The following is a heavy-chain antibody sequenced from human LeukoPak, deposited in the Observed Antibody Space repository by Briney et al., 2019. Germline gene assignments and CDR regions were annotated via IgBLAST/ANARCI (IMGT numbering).Heavy chain of an antibody. V-gene: IGHV1-69*04. J-gene: IGHJ4*02. Sequence: GASVKVSCKASGGTFSSYAISWVRQAPGQGLEWMGRIIPILGIANYAQKFQGRVTITADKSTSTAYMELSSLRSEDTAVCYCARGELGLLDYWGQGTLVSVSS. CDR2: IIPILGIA. D-gene: IGHD1-26*01. CDR1: GGTFSSYA. CDR3: ARGELGLLDY.